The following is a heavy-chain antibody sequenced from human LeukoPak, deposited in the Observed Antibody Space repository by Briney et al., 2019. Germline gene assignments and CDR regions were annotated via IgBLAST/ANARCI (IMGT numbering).Heavy chain of an antibody. CDR1: GFTFSSYG. D-gene: IGHD3-10*01. CDR3: ARDFGAGWEEPKYSFDY. CDR2: IWYDGSNK. V-gene: IGHV3-33*01. Sequence: PGGSLRLSCAASGFTFSSYGMHWVRQAPGKGLEWVAVIWYDGSNKYYADSVKGRFTISRDNSKNTLYLQMNSLKPEDTAVYYCARDFGAGWEEPKYSFDYWGQGILVTVSS. J-gene: IGHJ4*02.